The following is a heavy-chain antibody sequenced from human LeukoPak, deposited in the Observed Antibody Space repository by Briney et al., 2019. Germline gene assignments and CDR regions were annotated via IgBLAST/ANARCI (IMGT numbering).Heavy chain of an antibody. V-gene: IGHV3-66*01. Sequence: GGSLRLSCAASGSSVTGKDMSWVRQAPGKGLEWVSVVCGDGKTYYADSVEGRFTVSRDNSENTIFLQMISLGAEDTAVYYFAKDFLYHYDSSGLEYWGQGTLVTVSS. CDR2: VCGDGKT. CDR3: AKDFLYHYDSSGLEY. CDR1: GSSVTGKD. J-gene: IGHJ4*02. D-gene: IGHD3-22*01.